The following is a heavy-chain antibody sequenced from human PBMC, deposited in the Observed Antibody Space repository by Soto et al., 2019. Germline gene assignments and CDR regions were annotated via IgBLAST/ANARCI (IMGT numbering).Heavy chain of an antibody. J-gene: IGHJ3*02. CDR3: ARGGIVVVVAAPDAFDI. D-gene: IGHD2-15*01. Sequence: ASVKVSCKASGGTFSSYAISWVRQAPGQGLEWMGGIIPIFGTANYAQKFQGRVTITADESTSTAYMELSSLRSEDTAVYYCARGGIVVVVAAPDAFDIWGQGTMVTVS. CDR2: IIPIFGTA. CDR1: GGTFSSYA. V-gene: IGHV1-69*13.